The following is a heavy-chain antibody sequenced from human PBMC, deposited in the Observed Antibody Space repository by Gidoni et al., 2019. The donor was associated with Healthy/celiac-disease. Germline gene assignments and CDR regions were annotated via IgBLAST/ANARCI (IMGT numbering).Heavy chain of an antibody. CDR1: GFTFSDYY. D-gene: IGHD6-19*01. J-gene: IGHJ4*02. Sequence: QVQLLESGGGLVNPGGSLKLSCSASGFTFSDYYMSWIRQAPGKGLEWVSYISSSSSYTNYADSVKGRFTISRDNAKNSLYLQMNSLRAEDTAVYYCARDHRQWLTDYWGQGTLVTVSS. CDR2: ISSSSSYT. V-gene: IGHV3-11*06. CDR3: ARDHRQWLTDY.